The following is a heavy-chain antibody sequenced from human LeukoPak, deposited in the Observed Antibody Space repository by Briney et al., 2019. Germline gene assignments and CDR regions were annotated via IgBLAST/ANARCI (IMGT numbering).Heavy chain of an antibody. V-gene: IGHV4-39*01. D-gene: IGHD3-22*01. CDR2: IYYSGST. J-gene: IGHJ4*02. CDR3: ARLIVVVTYFDY. Sequence: PSETLSLTCTVSGGSISSGDYYWSWIRQPPGKGLEWIGSIYYSGSTYYNPSLKSRVTISVDTSKNQFSLKLSSVTAADTAVYYCARLIVVVTYFDYWGQGTLVTVSS. CDR1: GGSISSGDYY.